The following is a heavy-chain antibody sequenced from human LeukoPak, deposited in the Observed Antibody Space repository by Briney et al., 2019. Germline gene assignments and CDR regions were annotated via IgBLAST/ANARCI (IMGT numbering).Heavy chain of an antibody. Sequence: SETLSLTCDVSGGSISSGLYSWSWIRQPLGKGLEWVGYIYHTGSTYYNPSLKSRVTISVDTSKNQFSLRLSSVTAADTAVYYCARLQYCSGTSCYWFDPWGQGTLVTVSS. CDR3: ARLQYCSGTSCYWFDP. J-gene: IGHJ5*02. CDR2: IYHTGST. CDR1: GGSISSGLYS. D-gene: IGHD2-2*01. V-gene: IGHV4-30-2*01.